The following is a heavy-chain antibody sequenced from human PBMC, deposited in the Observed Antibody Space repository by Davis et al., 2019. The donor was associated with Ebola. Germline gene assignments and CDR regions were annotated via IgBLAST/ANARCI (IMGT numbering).Heavy chain of an antibody. V-gene: IGHV3-23*01. CDR3: AKSGLSFGVVKYHYGMDV. CDR1: GFTFSSYW. Sequence: GGSLRLSCAASGFTFSSYWMSWVRQTPGKGLEWVSGISGSGGTTYYADSVKGRLTISRDNSKSTLYLQMNSLRAEDTAVYYCAKSGLSFGVVKYHYGMDVWGKGTTVTVSS. J-gene: IGHJ6*04. D-gene: IGHD3-3*01. CDR2: ISGSGGTT.